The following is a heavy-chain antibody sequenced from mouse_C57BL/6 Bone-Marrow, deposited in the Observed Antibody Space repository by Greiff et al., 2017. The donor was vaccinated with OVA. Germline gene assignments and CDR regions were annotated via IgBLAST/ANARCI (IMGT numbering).Heavy chain of an antibody. D-gene: IGHD1-1*01. J-gene: IGHJ4*01. V-gene: IGHV1-18*01. CDR1: GYTFTDYN. CDR3: ARRDYGSSDAMDY. CDR2: INPNNGGT. Sequence: VQLKESGPELVKPGASVKIPCKASGYTFTDYNMDWVKQSHGKSLEWIGDINPNNGGTIYNQKFKGKATLTVDKSSSTAYMELRSLTSEDTAVYYGARRDYGSSDAMDYWGQGTSVTVSS.